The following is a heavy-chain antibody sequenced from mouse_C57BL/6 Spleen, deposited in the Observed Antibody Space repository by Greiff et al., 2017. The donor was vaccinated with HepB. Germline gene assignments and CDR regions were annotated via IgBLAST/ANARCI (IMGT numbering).Heavy chain of an antibody. Sequence: LMESGPELVKPGASVKISCKASGYTFTDYYINWVKQRPGQGLEWIGWIYPGSGNTKYNEKFKGKATLTVDTSSSTAHMQLSSLTSEDSAVYFCARSNYDYDDYWGQGTTLTVSS. CDR3: ARSNYDYDDY. J-gene: IGHJ2*01. V-gene: IGHV1-84*01. CDR2: IYPGSGNT. D-gene: IGHD2-4*01. CDR1: GYTFTDYY.